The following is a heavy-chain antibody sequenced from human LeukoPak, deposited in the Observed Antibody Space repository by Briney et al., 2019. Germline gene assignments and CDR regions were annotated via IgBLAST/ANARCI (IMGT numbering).Heavy chain of an antibody. D-gene: IGHD3-22*01. CDR1: GGSFSGYY. J-gene: IGHJ3*02. CDR2: INHSGST. Sequence: SETLSLTCAVYGGSFSGYYWSWIRQPPGKGLEWIGEINHSGSTNYNPSLKSRVTISVDTSKNQFSLKLSSVTAADTAVYYCARGIVVVVDAFDIWGQGTMVTVSS. CDR3: ARGIVVVVDAFDI. V-gene: IGHV4-34*01.